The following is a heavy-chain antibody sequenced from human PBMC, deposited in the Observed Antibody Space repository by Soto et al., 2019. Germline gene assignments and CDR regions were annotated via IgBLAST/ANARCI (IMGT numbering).Heavy chain of an antibody. CDR2: IYSGGST. V-gene: IGHV3-53*01. CDR1: GFTVSSNY. Sequence: PGGSLRLSCAASGFTVSSNYMSWVRQAPGKGLEWVSVIYSGGSTYYADSVKGRFTISRDNSKNTLYLQMNSLRAEDTAVYYCAKDEIFGVVTLDYWGQGTLVTVSS. J-gene: IGHJ4*02. D-gene: IGHD3-3*01. CDR3: AKDEIFGVVTLDY.